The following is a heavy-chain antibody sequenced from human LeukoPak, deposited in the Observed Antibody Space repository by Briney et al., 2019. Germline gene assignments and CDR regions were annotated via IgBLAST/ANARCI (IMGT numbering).Heavy chain of an antibody. CDR2: IYYSGST. CDR3: ARVRLWFGEFVY. Sequence: SETLSLTCTVSGGSISSSSYYWGWIRQPPGKGLERIGSIYYSGSTNYNPSLKSRVTISVDTSKNQFSLKLSSVTAADTAVYYCARVRLWFGEFVYWGQGTLVTVSS. J-gene: IGHJ4*02. D-gene: IGHD3-10*01. V-gene: IGHV4-39*07. CDR1: GGSISSSSYY.